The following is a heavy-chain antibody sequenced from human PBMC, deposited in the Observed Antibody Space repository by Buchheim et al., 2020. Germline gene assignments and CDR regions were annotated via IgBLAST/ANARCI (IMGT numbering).Heavy chain of an antibody. CDR2: ISCSGGST. CDR1: GFTFSSYA. Sequence: EVQLLESGGGLVQPGGSLRLSCAASGFTFSSYAMSWVRQAPGKGLEWVSAISCSGGSTYYADSVKGRFTISRDNSKNTLYLQMNSLGAEDTAVYYCAKDWAVPAAIDYYYYYMDVWGKGTT. V-gene: IGHV3-23*01. D-gene: IGHD2-2*01. J-gene: IGHJ6*03. CDR3: AKDWAVPAAIDYYYYYMDV.